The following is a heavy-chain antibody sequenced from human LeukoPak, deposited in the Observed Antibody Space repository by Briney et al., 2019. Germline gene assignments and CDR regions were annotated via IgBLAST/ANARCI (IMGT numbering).Heavy chain of an antibody. CDR2: IYYSGST. D-gene: IGHD2-2*01. CDR1: GGSISSGDYY. J-gene: IGHJ6*02. V-gene: IGHV4-30-4*01. Sequence: PSQTLSLTCTVSGGSISSGDYYWSWIRQPPGKGLEWIVYIYYSGSTYYNPSLKSRVTISVDTSKNQFSLKLSSVTAADTAVYYCARESRSYCSSTSCYQNYYYYGMDVWGQGTTVTVSS. CDR3: ARESRSYCSSTSCYQNYYYYGMDV.